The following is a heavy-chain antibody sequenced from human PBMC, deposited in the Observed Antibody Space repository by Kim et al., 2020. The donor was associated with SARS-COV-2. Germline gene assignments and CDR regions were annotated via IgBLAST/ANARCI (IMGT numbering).Heavy chain of an antibody. D-gene: IGHD6-19*01. CDR2: IKQDGNQK. Sequence: GGSLRLSCAASGFTFSSYWMTWVRQAPGKGLEWVANIKQDGNQKYYVDSVKGRFTISRDNAKNSLYLQMNSLRAEDTAVYYCARDGDLYSSGKDAFDIWGQGAMVTAS. CDR3: ARDGDLYSSGKDAFDI. V-gene: IGHV3-7*01. CDR1: GFTFSSYW. J-gene: IGHJ3*02.